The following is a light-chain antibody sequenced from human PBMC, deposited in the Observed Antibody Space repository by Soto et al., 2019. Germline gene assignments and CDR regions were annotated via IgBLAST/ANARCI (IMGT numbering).Light chain of an antibody. J-gene: IGKJ1*01. Sequence: DIQMTQSPPTLSASVGDRFTISCRASESITNWLAWYQHKPGKAPKLLIYKASSLESGVPSRFSGSGSGTEFTLTIRSLQPDDFATYYCQQYKSPPWTFGQGTKVEIK. V-gene: IGKV1-5*03. CDR3: QQYKSPPWT. CDR2: KAS. CDR1: ESITNW.